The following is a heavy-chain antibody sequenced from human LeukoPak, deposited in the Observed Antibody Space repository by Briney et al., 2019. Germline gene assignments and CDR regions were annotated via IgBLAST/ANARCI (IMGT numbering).Heavy chain of an antibody. D-gene: IGHD3-22*01. J-gene: IGHJ3*02. CDR3: ARDRGSGYAFDI. CDR2: IWYDGSNK. V-gene: IGHV3-33*01. CDR1: GFIFSNYG. Sequence: GGSLRLSCAASGFIFSNYGMHWVRQAPGKGLEWVALIWYDGSNKYYADSAKGRFTISRDSSKNTLYLQMNSLRAEDTAVCYCARDRGSGYAFDIWGQGTMVTVSS.